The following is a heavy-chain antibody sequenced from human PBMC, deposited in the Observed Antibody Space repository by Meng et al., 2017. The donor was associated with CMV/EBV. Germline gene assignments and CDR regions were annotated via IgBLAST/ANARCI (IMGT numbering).Heavy chain of an antibody. CDR3: ARDRGDDDPPGWFDP. J-gene: IGHJ5*02. D-gene: IGHD1-1*01. V-gene: IGHV4-59*01. CDR1: GGSISSYY. Sequence: SETLSLTCTVPGGSISSYYWSWIRQPPGKGLEWIGYIYYSGSTNYNPSLKSRVTISVDTSKNQFSLKLSSVTAADTAVYYCARDRGDDDPPGWFDPWGQGTLVTVSS. CDR2: IYYSGST.